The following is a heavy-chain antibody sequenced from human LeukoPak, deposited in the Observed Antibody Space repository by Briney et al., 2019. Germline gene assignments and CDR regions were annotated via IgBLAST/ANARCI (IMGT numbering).Heavy chain of an antibody. CDR1: GYTFTGYY. Sequence: ASVKVSCKASGYTFTGYYIYWVRQAPGQRLEWMGQISSHSGGTNYAQKFQGRVTMTRDTSISTAYMELSNLRSDDTAVYYCARGGTDYWGQGTLVTVSS. V-gene: IGHV1-2*06. J-gene: IGHJ4*02. CDR2: ISSHSGGT. D-gene: IGHD5-12*01. CDR3: ARGGTDY.